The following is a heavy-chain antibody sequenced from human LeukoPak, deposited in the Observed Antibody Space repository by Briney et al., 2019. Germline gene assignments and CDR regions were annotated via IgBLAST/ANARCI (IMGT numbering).Heavy chain of an antibody. J-gene: IGHJ6*03. D-gene: IGHD3/OR15-3a*01. CDR2: MNPNSGNT. Sequence: ASVKVSCKASGYTFTSYDINWVRQATGQGLEWMGWMNPNSGNTGYAQKFQGRVTTTKNTSITTAYMELNSLRSEDTAVYYCARALSWTTDSYYYMDVWGKGTTVTVSS. CDR3: ARALSWTTDSYYYMDV. CDR1: GYTFTSYD. V-gene: IGHV1-8*01.